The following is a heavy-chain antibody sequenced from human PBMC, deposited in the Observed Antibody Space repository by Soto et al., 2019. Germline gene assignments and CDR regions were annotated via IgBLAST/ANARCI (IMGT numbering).Heavy chain of an antibody. V-gene: IGHV3-30*18. J-gene: IGHJ6*02. CDR3: AKDLGSGKPYYYYAMDV. CDR2: ISYDGSNK. D-gene: IGHD3-10*01. Sequence: GGSLRLSCAASGFIFSRYGMHWVRQAPGKGLEWVAVISYDGSNKYYAESVKGRFIISRDKSENTLYLQMNSLRAEDTAVYYCAKDLGSGKPYYYYAMDVWGQGTTVTVSS. CDR1: GFIFSRYG.